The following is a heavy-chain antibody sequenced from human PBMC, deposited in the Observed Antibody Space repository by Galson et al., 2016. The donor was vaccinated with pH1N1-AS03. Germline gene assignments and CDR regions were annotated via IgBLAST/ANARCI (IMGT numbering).Heavy chain of an antibody. CDR2: ISGSGATI. Sequence: SLRLSCAASGFTFSDYYMSWIRQTPGKGLEWVSYISGSGATIYYADSVKGRFSISRDSAKNSLFLQMNSLRVEDTALYYCARSSYDILTNPLDWGQGVPVTVSS. D-gene: IGHD3-9*01. CDR1: GFTFSDYY. CDR3: ARSSYDILTNPLD. V-gene: IGHV3-11*01. J-gene: IGHJ4*02.